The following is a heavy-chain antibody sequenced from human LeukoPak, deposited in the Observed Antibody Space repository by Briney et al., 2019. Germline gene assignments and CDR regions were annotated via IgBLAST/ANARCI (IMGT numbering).Heavy chain of an antibody. J-gene: IGHJ4*02. D-gene: IGHD3-22*01. CDR2: SSAYNGNT. Sequence: ASVTVSFQASGYTFTSYGISWVGQAPGQGLEWVGWSSAYNGNTNYAQKLQGRVTMTTDTSTSTAYMELRSLRSDDTAVYCCARVDYYDSSGYSPPNYWGQGTLVTVSS. CDR3: ARVDYYDSSGYSPPNY. V-gene: IGHV1-18*01. CDR1: GYTFTSYG.